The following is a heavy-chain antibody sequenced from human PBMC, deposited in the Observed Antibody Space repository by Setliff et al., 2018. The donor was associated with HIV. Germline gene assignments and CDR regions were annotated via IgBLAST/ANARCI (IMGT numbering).Heavy chain of an antibody. Sequence: ETLSLTCTVSGGPFSSSSYYWGWIRQPPGKGLEWIGSLRPSGNTYYNPSLKTRVTISVDGSKNQFSLKLTSVTAADTAVYYCARDWSRDGYYFWGVWGKGTTVTVSS. D-gene: IGHD3-3*01. J-gene: IGHJ6*04. CDR1: GGPFSSSSYY. V-gene: IGHV4-39*02. CDR2: LRPSGNT. CDR3: ARDWSRDGYYFWGV.